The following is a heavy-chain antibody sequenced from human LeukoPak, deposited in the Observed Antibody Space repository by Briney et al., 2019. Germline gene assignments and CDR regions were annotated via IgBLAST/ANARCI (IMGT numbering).Heavy chain of an antibody. Sequence: ESLKISCKDSGYSFTNYWIGWVRRMPGKGLEWMGIIHSADSNTKYSPSFQGQVTISADKSISTAYLQWSGLKASDTAMYYCAGARHGDYRWDYWGQGTLVTVSS. CDR1: GYSFTNYW. D-gene: IGHD4-17*01. J-gene: IGHJ4*02. V-gene: IGHV5-51*01. CDR2: IHSADSNT. CDR3: AGARHGDYRWDY.